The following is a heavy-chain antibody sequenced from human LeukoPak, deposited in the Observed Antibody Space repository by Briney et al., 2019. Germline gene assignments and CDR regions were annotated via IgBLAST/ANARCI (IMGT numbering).Heavy chain of an antibody. Sequence: GGSLRLSCTASGFTFGDYAMSWFRQAPGKGLEWVSFIRSKAYGGTTEYAASVKGRFTISRDDSKSIAYLQMNSLKTEDTAVYYCTRGPANYFDWLLLIRPDFDYWGQGTLVTVSS. CDR2: IRSKAYGGTT. J-gene: IGHJ4*02. V-gene: IGHV3-49*03. CDR1: GFTFGDYA. D-gene: IGHD3-9*01. CDR3: TRGPANYFDWLLLIRPDFDY.